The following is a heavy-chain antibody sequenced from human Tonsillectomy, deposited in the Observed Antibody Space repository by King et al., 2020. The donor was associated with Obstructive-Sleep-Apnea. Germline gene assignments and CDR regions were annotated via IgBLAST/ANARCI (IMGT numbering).Heavy chain of an antibody. Sequence: VQLVESGGGLVQPGGSLRLSCVASGFTFSNYWMHWVRQAPGKGLVWVSRVNSDGSSTYYADSVKGRFTISRDNAKNNLDLQMNSLRAEDTAVYYCSRVAGFGGYGFWGRGTLVTVSS. D-gene: IGHD5-12*01. CDR2: VNSDGSST. J-gene: IGHJ4*02. CDR1: GFTFSNYW. V-gene: IGHV3-74*01. CDR3: SRVAGFGGYGF.